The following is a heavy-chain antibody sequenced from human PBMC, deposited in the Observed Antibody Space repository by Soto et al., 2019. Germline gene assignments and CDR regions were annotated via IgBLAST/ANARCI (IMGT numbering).Heavy chain of an antibody. CDR1: GGTFSSYA. CDR3: ARGPFPTVNTFYYFDY. V-gene: IGHV1-69*12. CDR2: IIPIFGTA. Sequence: QVQLVQSGAEVKKPGSSVKVSCKASGGTFSSYAISWVRQAPGQGLEWMGGIIPIFGTANYAQKFQGRVTCAADDSTRTAYMGLGGLRSEETAVYYCARGPFPTVNTFYYFDYWGQGTLVTVSS. J-gene: IGHJ4*02. D-gene: IGHD4-17*01.